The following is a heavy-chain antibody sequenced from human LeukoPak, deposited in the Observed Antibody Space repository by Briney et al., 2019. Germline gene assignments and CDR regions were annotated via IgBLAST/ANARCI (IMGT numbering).Heavy chain of an antibody. J-gene: IGHJ4*02. CDR2: IYYYDGST. V-gene: IGHV4-31*01. Sequence: PSQTLSLMCTVSGGSINIGGCYWSWIRQHPGKGLEWIGNIYYYDGSTNYNPSLKSLVTMFIDTSKNQFSLNLNSVTAADTAVYYCARLLWSGDVAFHYWGQGTLVTVSS. CDR3: ARLLWSGDVAFHY. D-gene: IGHD3-10*01. CDR1: GGSINIGGCY.